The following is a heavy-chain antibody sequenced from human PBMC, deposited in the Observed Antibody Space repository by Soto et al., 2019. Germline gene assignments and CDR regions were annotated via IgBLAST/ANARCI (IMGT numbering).Heavy chain of an antibody. D-gene: IGHD3-22*01. CDR3: ARAEFSSGYPNSFDY. Sequence: GASVKVSCKASGYTFTSYDINWVRQATGQGLEWMGWMNPNSGNTGYAQKFQGRVTMTRNTSISTAYMELSSLRSDDTAVYYCARAEFSSGYPNSFDYWGQGTLVTVSS. CDR2: MNPNSGNT. J-gene: IGHJ4*02. V-gene: IGHV1-8*01. CDR1: GYTFTSYD.